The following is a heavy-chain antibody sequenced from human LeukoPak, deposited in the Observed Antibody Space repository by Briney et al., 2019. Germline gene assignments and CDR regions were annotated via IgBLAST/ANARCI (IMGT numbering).Heavy chain of an antibody. Sequence: GGSLRLSCAASGFSFSSDGMSWVRQAPGKGLEWVSGITGSGGTTSYADSVKGRFTISRDNSKNTLYLQLNSLRAEDTAVYYCAAWGDGYNTDPLDFWGQGTLVTVSS. J-gene: IGHJ4*02. D-gene: IGHD5-24*01. CDR2: ITGSGGTT. CDR3: AAWGDGYNTDPLDF. V-gene: IGHV3-23*01. CDR1: GFSFSSDG.